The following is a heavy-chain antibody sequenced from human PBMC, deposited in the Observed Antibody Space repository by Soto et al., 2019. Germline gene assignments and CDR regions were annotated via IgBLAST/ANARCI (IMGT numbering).Heavy chain of an antibody. V-gene: IGHV4-34*01. D-gene: IGHD6-13*01. J-gene: IGHJ5*02. CDR3: ARGRIAAASVTSLRYNWFDP. Sequence: SETLSLTCAVYGGSFSGYYWSWIRQPPGKGLEWIGEINHSGSTNYNPSLKSRVTISVDTSKNQFSLKLSSVTAADTAVYYCARGRIAAASVTSLRYNWFDPWGQGTLVTVSS. CDR1: GGSFSGYY. CDR2: INHSGST.